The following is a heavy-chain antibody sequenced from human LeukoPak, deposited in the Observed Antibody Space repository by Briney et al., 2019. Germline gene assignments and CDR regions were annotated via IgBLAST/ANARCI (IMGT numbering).Heavy chain of an antibody. V-gene: IGHV4-34*01. CDR3: ARGLVGVRHDAFDI. CDR2: INHSGST. J-gene: IGHJ3*02. CDR1: GGSFSGYY. D-gene: IGHD2-8*02. Sequence: SETLSLTCAVYGGSFSGYYWSWIRQPPGKGLEWIGEINHSGSTNYNPSLKSRVTISVDTSKNQFSLKLSSVTAADTAVYYCARGLVGVRHDAFDIWGQGTMVTVSS.